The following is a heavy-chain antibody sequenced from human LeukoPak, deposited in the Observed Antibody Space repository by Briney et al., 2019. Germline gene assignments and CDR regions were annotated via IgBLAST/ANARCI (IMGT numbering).Heavy chain of an antibody. J-gene: IGHJ4*02. CDR3: ARERTGYYIVY. D-gene: IGHD3-3*01. CDR2: ITYDGSDK. CDR1: GFTFNNYA. Sequence: PGRSLRLSCAASGFTFNNYAMHWVRQAPGKGLEGVALITYDGSDKYYADSVKGRFTISRDSSENTLYLQMNSLRADDTALCYCARERTGYYIVYWGQGTLVTVSS. V-gene: IGHV3-30*04.